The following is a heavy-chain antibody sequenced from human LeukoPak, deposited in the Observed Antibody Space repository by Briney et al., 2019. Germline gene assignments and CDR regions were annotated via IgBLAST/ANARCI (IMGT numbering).Heavy chain of an antibody. V-gene: IGHV3-7*01. CDR2: IKQDGSEK. Sequence: PGGSLRLSCAASGFTFSSYSMNWVRQAPGKGLEWVANIKQDGSEKYYVDSVKGRFTISRDNAQNSLYLRMNSLRAEDTAVYYCVRDLAGPPQEAFDIWGQGTVVTVSS. CDR3: VRDLAGPPQEAFDI. CDR1: GFTFSSYS. J-gene: IGHJ3*02.